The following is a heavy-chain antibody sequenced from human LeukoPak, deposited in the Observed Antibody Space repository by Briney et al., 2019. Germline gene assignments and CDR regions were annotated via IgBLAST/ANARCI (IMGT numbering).Heavy chain of an antibody. CDR2: ISGSGGST. Sequence: GGSLRLSCAASGFTFSSYSMNWVRQAPGKGLEWVSAISGSGGSTYYADSVKGRFTISRDNSKNTLYLQMNSLRAEDTAVYYCAKHYDIHLNWFDPWGQGTLVTVSS. J-gene: IGHJ5*02. D-gene: IGHD3-9*01. CDR1: GFTFSSYS. V-gene: IGHV3-23*01. CDR3: AKHYDIHLNWFDP.